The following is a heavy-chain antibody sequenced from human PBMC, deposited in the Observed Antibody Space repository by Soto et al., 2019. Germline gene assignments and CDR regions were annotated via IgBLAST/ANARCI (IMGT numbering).Heavy chain of an antibody. V-gene: IGHV3-33*01. Sequence: GGSLRLSCAASGFTFSSYGMHWVRQAPGKGLEWVAVIWYDGSNKYYADSVKGRFTISRDNSKNTLYLQMNSLRAEDTAVYYCAREGVDYYDSSGYYSGDYYYGMDVWGQGTTVTVSS. CDR2: IWYDGSNK. D-gene: IGHD3-22*01. J-gene: IGHJ6*02. CDR1: GFTFSSYG. CDR3: AREGVDYYDSSGYYSGDYYYGMDV.